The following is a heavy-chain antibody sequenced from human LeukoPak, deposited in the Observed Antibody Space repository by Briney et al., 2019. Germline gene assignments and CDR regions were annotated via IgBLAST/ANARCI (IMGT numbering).Heavy chain of an antibody. CDR2: IRYDGNDK. CDR3: TNQGSSGWYPDY. CDR1: GSTFSSYA. Sequence: PGGSLRLSCAASGSTFSSYAMHWVRQAPGKGLEGVAFIRYDGNDKYYADSVKGRFTLSRDNSKNTLYLQMNSLRSEDTAVYYCTNQGSSGWYPDYWGQGTLVTVSS. D-gene: IGHD6-19*01. V-gene: IGHV3-30*02. J-gene: IGHJ4*02.